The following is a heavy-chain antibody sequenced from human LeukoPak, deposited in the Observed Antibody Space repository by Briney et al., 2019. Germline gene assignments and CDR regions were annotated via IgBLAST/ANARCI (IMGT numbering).Heavy chain of an antibody. J-gene: IGHJ4*02. Sequence: ASVKVSCKASGGTFSSYAISWVRQAPGQGLEWMGGIIPIFGTANYAQKFQGRVTMTRDTSISTAYMELSRLRSDDTAVYYCAATHYSSGWFDYWGQGTLVTVSS. V-gene: IGHV1-69*05. D-gene: IGHD6-19*01. CDR2: IIPIFGTA. CDR1: GGTFSSYA. CDR3: AATHYSSGWFDY.